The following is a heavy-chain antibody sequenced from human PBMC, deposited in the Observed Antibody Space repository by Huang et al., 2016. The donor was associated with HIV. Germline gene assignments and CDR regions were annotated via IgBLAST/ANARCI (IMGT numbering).Heavy chain of an antibody. CDR2: LNPKDGAT. Sequence: QVQLVQSGAEVKKPGASVKVSCKPSGYTFADYFIHWVRQAPGQGLEWSAWLNPKDGATKYAQKFLGRVTVTGDTSINTAYMEFSGLTSDDTANYYGTRDGVAPDEEFDYWGQGTLIIVSS. CDR1: GYTFADYF. J-gene: IGHJ4*02. D-gene: IGHD5-12*01. CDR3: TRDGVAPDEEFDY. V-gene: IGHV1-2*02.